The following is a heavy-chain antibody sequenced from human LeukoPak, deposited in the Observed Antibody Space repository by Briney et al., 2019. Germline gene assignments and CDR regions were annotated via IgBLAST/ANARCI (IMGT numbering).Heavy chain of an antibody. V-gene: IGHV3-64*04. D-gene: IGHD3-22*01. CDR2: ISSNGGST. CDR1: GFTFSSYA. Sequence: GGSLRLSCSASGFTFSSYAMHWVRQAPGKGLEYVSAISSNGGSTYYADSVKGRFTISRDNSKNTLYLQMNSLRAEDTAVYYCAKDSYYDSSGYYPVDYWGQGTLVTVSS. J-gene: IGHJ4*02. CDR3: AKDSYYDSSGYYPVDY.